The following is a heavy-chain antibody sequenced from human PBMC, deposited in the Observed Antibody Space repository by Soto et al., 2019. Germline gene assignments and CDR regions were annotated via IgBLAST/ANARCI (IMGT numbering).Heavy chain of an antibody. CDR3: ARSFPRFTAPDS. V-gene: IGHV3-48*03. D-gene: IGHD2-21*02. J-gene: IGHJ5*01. Sequence: EVQLVESGGGLVQPGGSLRLSCAASGFIFSNYEMNWVRQAPGKGLQWVSFISPTGNKIYYGESVKGRFTISRDNAKNSVFLQMNSLTAEDTAVYFCARSFPRFTAPDSWGQGTLVPVAS. CDR1: GFIFSNYE. CDR2: ISPTGNKI.